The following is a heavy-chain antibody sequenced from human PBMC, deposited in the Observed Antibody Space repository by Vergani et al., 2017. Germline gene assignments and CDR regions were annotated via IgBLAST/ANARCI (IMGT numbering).Heavy chain of an antibody. CDR2: ISGSGGST. V-gene: IGHV3-23*04. CDR1: GFTFSSYA. CDR3: AKDPARYFDWLQGFDY. J-gene: IGHJ4*02. Sequence: VQLVESGGGVVQPGGSLRLSCAASGFTFSSYAMSWVRQAPGKGLEWVSAISGSGGSTYYADSVKGRFTISRDNSKNTLYLQMNSLRAEDTAVYYCAKDPARYFDWLQGFDYWGQGTLVTVSS. D-gene: IGHD3-9*01.